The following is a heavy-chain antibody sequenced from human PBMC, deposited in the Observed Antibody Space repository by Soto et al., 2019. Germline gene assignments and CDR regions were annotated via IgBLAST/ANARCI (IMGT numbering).Heavy chain of an antibody. CDR2: IRWNSGSI. V-gene: IGHV3-9*01. J-gene: IGHJ4*02. CDR1: GFTCDAYA. CDR3: AQVGFSDSSGCVYGFFFDF. D-gene: IGHD3-22*01. Sequence: EVQLVASGGGLVQPGRSLRLSCAASGFTCDAYAMRWVRQAPGNGLEWVSGIRWNSGSIGYADSVKGRFTISRDNAKKCLYLQMHSLRSADTALYCCAQVGFSDSSGCVYGFFFDFRGPGTLVTV.